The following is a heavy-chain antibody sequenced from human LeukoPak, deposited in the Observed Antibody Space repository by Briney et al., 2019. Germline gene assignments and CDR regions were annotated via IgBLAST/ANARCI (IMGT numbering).Heavy chain of an antibody. CDR1: GFTFSSYA. CDR2: ISCDGSNK. D-gene: IGHD2-21*01. Sequence: GGSLRLSCAASGFTFSSYAMHWVRQAPGKGLEWVAVISCDGSNKYYADSVKGRFTISRDNSKNTLYLQMNSLRAEDTAVYYCARVGVGTQVIYYYYMDVWGKGTTVTVSS. V-gene: IGHV3-30-3*01. J-gene: IGHJ6*03. CDR3: ARVGVGTQVIYYYYMDV.